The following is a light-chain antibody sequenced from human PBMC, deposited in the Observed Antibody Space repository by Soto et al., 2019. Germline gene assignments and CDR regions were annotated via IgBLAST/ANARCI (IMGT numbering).Light chain of an antibody. J-gene: IGKJ5*01. CDR2: DAS. Sequence: PGEGATVSSRASQSVSSHLAWYQQKRGQAPRLLIYDASSRASGIPARFSGRGSGTDFTLTISYLEPEDFAIYYCQQGGNWPLTFGQGTRLEIK. CDR3: QQGGNWPLT. CDR1: QSVSSH. V-gene: IGKV3-11*01.